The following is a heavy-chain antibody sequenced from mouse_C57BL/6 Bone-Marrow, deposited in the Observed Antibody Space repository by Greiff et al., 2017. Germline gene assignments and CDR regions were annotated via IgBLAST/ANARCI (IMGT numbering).Heavy chain of an antibody. CDR1: GYSITSGYY. D-gene: IGHD2-3*01. CDR3: ARGDGYRLDY. CDR2: ISYDGSN. V-gene: IGHV3-6*01. J-gene: IGHJ2*01. Sequence: EVQLVESGPGLVKPSQSLSLTCSVSGYSITSGYYWNWIRQFPGNKLEWMGYISYDGSNNYNPSLKNRISIPRDTSKNQFFLKLNSVTTEDTATYYCARGDGYRLDYWGQGTTLTVSS.